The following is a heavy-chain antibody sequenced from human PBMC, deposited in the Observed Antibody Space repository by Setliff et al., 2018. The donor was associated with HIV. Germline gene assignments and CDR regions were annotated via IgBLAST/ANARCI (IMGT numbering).Heavy chain of an antibody. V-gene: IGHV4-38-2*01. CDR3: ARLAIPAATTDY. D-gene: IGHD2-2*01. Sequence: SETLSLTCAVSGYSISSGYYWGWIRQPPGKGLEWIGSIYHSGSTYYNPSLKSRVTISVDTSKKQFSLKLSSVTAADTAVYYCARLAIPAATTDYWGQGTLVTVSS. J-gene: IGHJ4*02. CDR2: IYHSGST. CDR1: GYSISSGYY.